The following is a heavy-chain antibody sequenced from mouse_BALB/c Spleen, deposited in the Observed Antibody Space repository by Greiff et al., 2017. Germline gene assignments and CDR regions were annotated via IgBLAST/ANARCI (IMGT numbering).Heavy chain of an antibody. V-gene: IGHV5-9*03. CDR3: ERGDGYYAMDY. J-gene: IGHJ4*01. Sequence: EVKLVESGGGLVQPGGSLKLSCAASGFTFSSYTMSWVRQTPEKRLEWVATISSGGGNTYYPDSVKGRFTISRDNAKNNLYLQMSSLRSEDTALYYCERGDGYYAMDYWGQGTSVTVSS. D-gene: IGHD2-3*01. CDR1: GFTFSSYT. CDR2: ISSGGGNT.